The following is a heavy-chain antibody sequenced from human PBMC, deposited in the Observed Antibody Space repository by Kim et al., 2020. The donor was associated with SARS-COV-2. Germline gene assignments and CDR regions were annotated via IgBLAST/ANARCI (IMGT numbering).Heavy chain of an antibody. D-gene: IGHD2-15*01. Sequence: GESLKISCKGSGYSFTSYWIGWVRQMPGKGLEWMGIIYPGDSDTRYSPSFQGQVTISADKSISTAYLQWSSLKASDTAMYYCASQYCSGGSCYSFPAFDIWGQGTMVTVSS. J-gene: IGHJ3*02. CDR2: IYPGDSDT. CDR1: GYSFTSYW. CDR3: ASQYCSGGSCYSFPAFDI. V-gene: IGHV5-51*01.